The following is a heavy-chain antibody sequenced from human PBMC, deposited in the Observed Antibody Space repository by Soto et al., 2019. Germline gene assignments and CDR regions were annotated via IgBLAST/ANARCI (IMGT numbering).Heavy chain of an antibody. CDR1: GGSISSGGYY. CDR2: IYYSGST. CDR3: ASQYYYDSSGYYPKIPYYYYGMDV. Sequence: KTSETLSLTCTVSGGSISSGGYYWSWIRQHPGKGLEWIGYIYYSGSTYYNPSLKSRVTISVDTSKNQFSLKLSSVTAADTAVYYCASQYYYDSSGYYPKIPYYYYGMDVWGQGTTVTVSS. D-gene: IGHD3-22*01. J-gene: IGHJ6*02. V-gene: IGHV4-31*03.